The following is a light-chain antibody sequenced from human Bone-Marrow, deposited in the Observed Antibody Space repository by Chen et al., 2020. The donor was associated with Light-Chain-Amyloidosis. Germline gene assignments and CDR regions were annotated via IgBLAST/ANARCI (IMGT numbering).Light chain of an antibody. V-gene: IGLV1-44*01. CDR3: AAWDDRLNGVV. J-gene: IGLJ2*01. CDR1: ASNIGTNS. Sequence: QPVLTPPPPAPGPPGHSLTFSCSGGASNIGTNSAHWYHHSPGTAPRLLIYGNDQWPSGVPGRFSGSKSGTSASLAIGGLRPEDEGHYYCAAWDDRLNGVVFGGGTRLTVL. CDR2: GND.